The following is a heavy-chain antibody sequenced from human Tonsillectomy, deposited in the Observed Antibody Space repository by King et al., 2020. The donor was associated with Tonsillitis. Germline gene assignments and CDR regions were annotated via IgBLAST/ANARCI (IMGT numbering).Heavy chain of an antibody. CDR3: ARDQNHDY. CDR1: GFTFSSYS. V-gene: IGHV3-48*01. Sequence: VQLVESGGGLVQPGGSLRLFCAASGFTFSSYSMNWVRQAPGKGLEWVSYISSSSSTIYYADSVKGRFTISRDNAKNSLYLQMNSLRAEDTAVYYCARDQNHDYWGQGTLVAVSS. CDR2: ISSSSSTI. J-gene: IGHJ4*02. D-gene: IGHD1-14*01.